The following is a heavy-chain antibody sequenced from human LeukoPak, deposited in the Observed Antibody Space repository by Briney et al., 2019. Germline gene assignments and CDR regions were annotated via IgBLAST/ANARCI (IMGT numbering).Heavy chain of an antibody. CDR3: ARAKVLRYFD. J-gene: IGHJ4*02. V-gene: IGHV4-30-2*01. D-gene: IGHD3-9*01. Sequence: SETLSLTCAVSGGSISGGGYSWSWIRQPPGKGLEWIGYIYHSGSTYYNPSLKSRVTISVDRSKNQFSLKLSSVTAADTAVYYCARAKVLRYFDWGQGTLVTVSS. CDR2: IYHSGST. CDR1: GGSISGGGYS.